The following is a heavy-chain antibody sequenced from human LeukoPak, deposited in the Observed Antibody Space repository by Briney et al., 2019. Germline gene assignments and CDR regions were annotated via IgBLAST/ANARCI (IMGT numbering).Heavy chain of an antibody. V-gene: IGHV3-23*01. CDR2: IGAGGTFT. Sequence: GGSLRLSCTASGFTFSSYAMNWVRQAPGKGLEWVSGIGAGGTFTYYADSVKGRFTISRDNSKNTLYLQMNSLRTEDTAVYYCAKAEGYDILTGLDYWGQGTLVTVSS. D-gene: IGHD3-9*01. J-gene: IGHJ4*02. CDR3: AKAEGYDILTGLDY. CDR1: GFTFSSYA.